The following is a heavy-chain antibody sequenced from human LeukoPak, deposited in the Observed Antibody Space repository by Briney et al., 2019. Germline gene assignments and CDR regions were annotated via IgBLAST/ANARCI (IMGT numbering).Heavy chain of an antibody. CDR3: ARLSWFDP. D-gene: IGHD2/OR15-2a*01. CDR1: GGSFSGYY. CDR2: INHSGST. J-gene: IGHJ5*02. Sequence: SETLSLTCAVYGGSFSGYYWSWIRQPPGKGLEWIGEINHSGSTNYNPSLKSRVTIPVDTSKNQFSLKLSSVTAADTAVYYCARLSWFDPWGQGTLVTVSS. V-gene: IGHV4-34*01.